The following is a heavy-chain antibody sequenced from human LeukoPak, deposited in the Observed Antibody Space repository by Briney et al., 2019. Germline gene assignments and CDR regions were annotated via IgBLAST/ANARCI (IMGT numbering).Heavy chain of an antibody. CDR2: IYPGDSDT. V-gene: IGHV5-51*01. CDR1: GYTFSNYW. J-gene: IGHJ6*02. CDR3: ARYSHRYHHSSGTSLYGLDM. Sequence: GESLKISCKASGYTFSNYWIGWVRQVPEKGLEWMGTIYPGDSDTKYRPSLQGQVTISVDKSITTVYLQWGSLKASDTAMYYCARYSHRYHHSSGTSLYGLDMWGQGTTVIVSS. D-gene: IGHD3-10*01.